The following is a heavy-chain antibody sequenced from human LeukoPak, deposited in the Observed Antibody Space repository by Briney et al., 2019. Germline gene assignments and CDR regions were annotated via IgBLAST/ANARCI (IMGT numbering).Heavy chain of an antibody. J-gene: IGHJ6*02. V-gene: IGHV3-49*04. CDR2: LRSKAYRGTT. Sequence: GGTLRLSCTASGFTFADHAMSWVRQAPGKGLEWVGFLRSKAYRGTTEYAASVKGRFTISRDDSKSIAYLQMNSLETEDTALYYCTGGPIQLWIHNGMDVWGQGTTVTVSS. CDR3: TGGPIQLWIHNGMDV. D-gene: IGHD5-18*01. CDR1: GFTFADHA.